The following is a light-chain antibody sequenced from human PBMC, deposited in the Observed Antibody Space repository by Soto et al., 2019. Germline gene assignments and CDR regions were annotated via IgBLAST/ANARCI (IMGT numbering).Light chain of an antibody. CDR1: QSVSSSY. CDR2: GES. CDR3: QHYDSLPIT. V-gene: IGKV3-20*01. Sequence: EIVLTQSPGTLSVSPGDRATLSCRASQSVSSSYLAWYQQKPGQPPRLLIYGESSRATGIPDRLSGSGSGTDFTLTISRLEPEDFAVFYCQHYDSLPITFGQGTRLEIK. J-gene: IGKJ5*01.